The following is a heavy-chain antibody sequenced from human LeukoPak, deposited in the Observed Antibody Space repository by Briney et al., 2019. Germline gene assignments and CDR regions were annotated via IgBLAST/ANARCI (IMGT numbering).Heavy chain of an antibody. J-gene: IGHJ4*02. Sequence: ASVKVSCKASGYTFTGHAMYWVRQAPGQRPEWMGWIVPGSGITKYSQKFQARVTITRDTSASTAYMEVSSLRSEDTATYYCAREGGYNLDHWGQGTLVTVSS. V-gene: IGHV1-3*01. CDR3: AREGGYNLDH. CDR2: IVPGSGIT. D-gene: IGHD5-24*01. CDR1: GYTFTGHA.